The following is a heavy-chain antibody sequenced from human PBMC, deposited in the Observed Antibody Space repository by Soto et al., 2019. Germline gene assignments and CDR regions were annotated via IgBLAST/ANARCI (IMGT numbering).Heavy chain of an antibody. V-gene: IGHV3-23*01. D-gene: IGHD1-26*01. J-gene: IGHJ4*02. CDR2: TSGSGGST. CDR3: AKEDTLLPTNGDYFDY. Sequence: TGGSLRLSCAASGFTFSSYAMSWVRQAPGKGLERVSATSGSGGSTYYADSVKGRFTISRDNSKNTLYLQMNSLRAEDTAVYYCAKEDTLLPTNGDYFDYWGQGTLVTVSS. CDR1: GFTFSSYA.